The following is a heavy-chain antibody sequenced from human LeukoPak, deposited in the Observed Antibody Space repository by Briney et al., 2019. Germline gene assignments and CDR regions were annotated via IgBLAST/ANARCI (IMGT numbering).Heavy chain of an antibody. J-gene: IGHJ4*02. CDR3: ARQTGSGLFILP. V-gene: IGHV4-39*01. CDR2: IYYSGKT. D-gene: IGHD3/OR15-3a*01. CDR1: GVSISSSNSY. Sequence: SETLSLTCTVSGVSISSSNSYWGWSRQSPGKGLEWIGSIYYSGKTYYNSSLKSRVTISIDTSANLFSLKLNSVTAADTAFYFCARQTGSGLFILPGGQGTLVTVSS.